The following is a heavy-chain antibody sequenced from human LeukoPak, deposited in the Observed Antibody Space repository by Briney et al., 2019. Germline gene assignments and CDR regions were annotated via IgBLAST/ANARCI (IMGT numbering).Heavy chain of an antibody. J-gene: IGHJ5*02. CDR2: INHSGST. CDR1: GGSFSGYY. D-gene: IGHD3-10*01. CDR3: ARGYWFGEFYNWFDP. V-gene: IGHV4-34*01. Sequence: SETLSLTCAVYGGSFSGYYWSWIRQPPGKGLEWIGEINHSGSTNYNPSLKSRVTISVDTSKNQFSLKLSSVTAADTAVYYCARGYWFGEFYNWFDPWGQGTLVTVSS.